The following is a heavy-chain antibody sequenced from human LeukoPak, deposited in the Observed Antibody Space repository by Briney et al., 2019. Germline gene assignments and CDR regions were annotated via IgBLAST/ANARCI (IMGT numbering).Heavy chain of an antibody. CDR1: GFTFSSYW. J-gene: IGHJ4*02. CDR3: ARAGDSSGYYSPFDH. V-gene: IGHV3-21*01. CDR2: ISSSSSYI. D-gene: IGHD3-22*01. Sequence: GGSLRLSCAASGFTFSSYWIHWVRQAPGKGLEWVSSISSSSSYIYYADSVKGRFTISRDNAKNSLYLQMNSLRAEETAVYYCARAGDSSGYYSPFDHWGQGTLVTVSS.